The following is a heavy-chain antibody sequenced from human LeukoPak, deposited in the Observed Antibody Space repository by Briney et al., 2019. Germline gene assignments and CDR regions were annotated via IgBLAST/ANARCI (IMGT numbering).Heavy chain of an antibody. CDR3: ARDKGYYYDSSGYVY. J-gene: IGHJ4*02. CDR1: GFTFSSYA. D-gene: IGHD3-22*01. V-gene: IGHV3-30-3*01. Sequence: GGSLRLSCAASGFTFSSYAMHWVRQAPGKGLEWVAVISYDGSNKYYADSVKGRLTISRDNSKNTPYPQMNSLRAEDTAVYYSARDKGYYYDSSGYVYWGQGTLVTVSS. CDR2: ISYDGSNK.